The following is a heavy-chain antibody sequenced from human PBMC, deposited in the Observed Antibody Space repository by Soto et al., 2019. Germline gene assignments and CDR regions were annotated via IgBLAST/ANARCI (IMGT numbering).Heavy chain of an antibody. V-gene: IGHV4-39*01. CDR3: ARRGVYYDPTWFDP. Sequence: ETLSLTCTVSGGSISSSSYYWGWIRQPPGKGLEWIGSIYYSGSTYYNPSLKSRVTISVDTPKNQFSLKLSSVTAADTAVYYCARRGVYYDPTWFDPWGQGTLVTVSS. D-gene: IGHD3-22*01. CDR1: GGSISSSSYY. CDR2: IYYSGST. J-gene: IGHJ5*02.